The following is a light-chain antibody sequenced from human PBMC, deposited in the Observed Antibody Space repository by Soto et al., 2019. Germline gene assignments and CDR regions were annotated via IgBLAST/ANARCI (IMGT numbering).Light chain of an antibody. CDR2: ETS. V-gene: IGKV1-13*02. Sequence: AIQLTQSPSSLSASVGDRATLTCRASQDINTGVAWYRQKPGQTPKLLIYETSNLARGVSLRFSGSGSGTQFTLSIGSLQPEDFATYHCQQFSAYPLTFGGGTKVDIK. CDR3: QQFSAYPLT. J-gene: IGKJ4*01. CDR1: QDINTG.